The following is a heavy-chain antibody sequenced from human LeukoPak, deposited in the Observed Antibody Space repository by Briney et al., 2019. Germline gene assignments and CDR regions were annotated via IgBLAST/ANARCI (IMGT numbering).Heavy chain of an antibody. Sequence: ETLSLTCTVSGGSISSFYWSWVRQAPGKGLEWVSFIYSGGSTYYADSVKGRFTISRDNSKNTLYLQMNSLRAEDTAVYYCARDPPVNFGNSGYFDLWGRGTLVTVSS. D-gene: IGHD4-23*01. CDR3: ARDPPVNFGNSGYFDL. J-gene: IGHJ2*01. CDR1: GGSISSFY. CDR2: IYSGGST. V-gene: IGHV3-66*01.